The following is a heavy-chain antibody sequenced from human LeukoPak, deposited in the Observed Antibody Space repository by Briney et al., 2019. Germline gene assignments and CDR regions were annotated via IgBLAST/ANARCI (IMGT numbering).Heavy chain of an antibody. V-gene: IGHV4-4*02. CDR1: GGSISSSNW. CDR3: ARPMSVSYDAFDL. Sequence: SGTLSLTCAVSGGSISSSNWWSWVRQPPGKGLEWIGEIYHSGSTNYNPSLKSRVTISVDKSRNKFSLKLSSVTAADTAVYSCARPMSVSYDAFDLWGRGTTVTVSS. CDR2: IYHSGST. J-gene: IGHJ3*01. D-gene: IGHD3-10*01.